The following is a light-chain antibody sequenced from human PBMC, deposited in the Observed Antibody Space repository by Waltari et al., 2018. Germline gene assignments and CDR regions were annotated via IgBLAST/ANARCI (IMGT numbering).Light chain of an antibody. Sequence: QSVLPQAPSASGTPGQRVIISCSGRRSNIGNNPVTWSQQVPGTAPKLLIFYNNERPAGVPDRLSGSKSGTSASLAISGLQSEDEADYYCASWDDGLNGWVFGGGTRLTVL. CDR3: ASWDDGLNGWV. CDR2: YNN. CDR1: RSNIGNNP. J-gene: IGLJ3*02. V-gene: IGLV1-44*01.